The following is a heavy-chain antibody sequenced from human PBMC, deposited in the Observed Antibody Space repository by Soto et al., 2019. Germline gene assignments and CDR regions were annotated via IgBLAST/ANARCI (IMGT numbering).Heavy chain of an antibody. J-gene: IGHJ4*02. CDR2: ISGSMEWDSYMSGSSSTI. CDR3: ARGVRNNYGYLPDH. Sequence: PGGSLRLSCAASGFIFSNYSMNWVRQAPGKGLEWVAYISGSMEWDSYMSGSSSTIYYTDSVKGRLTISRDNAKNSLYLQMNSLRAEDTAVYYCARGVRNNYGYLPDHWGQGT. D-gene: IGHD5-18*01. CDR1: GFIFSNYS. V-gene: IGHV3-48*01.